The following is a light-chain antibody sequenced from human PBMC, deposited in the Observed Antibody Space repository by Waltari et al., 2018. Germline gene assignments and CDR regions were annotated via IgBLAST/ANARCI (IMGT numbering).Light chain of an antibody. J-gene: IGKJ2*01. CDR1: QSVSSY. CDR2: DAS. V-gene: IGKV3-11*01. CDR3: QQRRNWLYT. Sequence: EIVLTQSPATLSLSPGERATLSCRASQSVSSYLAWSQQKPGQAPRLLIYDASNRATGIPARFSGSGSGTDFTLTISSLEPEDFAVYYCQQRRNWLYTFGQGTKLEIK.